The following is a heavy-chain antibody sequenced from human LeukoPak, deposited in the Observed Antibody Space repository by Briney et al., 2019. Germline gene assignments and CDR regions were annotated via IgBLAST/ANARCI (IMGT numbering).Heavy chain of an antibody. CDR2: ISGSGGST. CDR3: AKERLRVLPYYYGSGRRDY. Sequence: GSLRLSCAASGFTFSSYAMSWVRQAPGKGLEWVSDISGSGGSTYYADSVKGRFTISRDNSKNTLYLQMNSQKADDTAVYYCAKERLRVLPYYYGSGRRDYWGQGTLVTVPS. J-gene: IGHJ4*02. V-gene: IGHV3-23*01. CDR1: GFTFSSYA. D-gene: IGHD3-10*01.